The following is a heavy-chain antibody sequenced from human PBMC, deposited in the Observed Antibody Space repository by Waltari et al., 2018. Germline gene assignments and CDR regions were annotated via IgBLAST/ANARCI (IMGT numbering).Heavy chain of an antibody. J-gene: IGHJ3*02. D-gene: IGHD3-3*01. CDR1: GVSITNSNYY. V-gene: IGHV4-39*07. CDR3: ARDWDYDFWSGYGLGRYAFDI. CDR2: IYYSGNT. Sequence: QLQLQESGPGLVKPSETLSLTCTVSGVSITNSNYYWGWIRQPPGKGLEWIGNIYYSGNTYYNPSLKSRVTISVDKSKNQFSLKLSSVTAADTAVYYCARDWDYDFWSGYGLGRYAFDIWGQGTMVTVSS.